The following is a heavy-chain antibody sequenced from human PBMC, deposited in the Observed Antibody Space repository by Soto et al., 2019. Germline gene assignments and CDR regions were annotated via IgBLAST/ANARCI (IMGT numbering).Heavy chain of an antibody. J-gene: IGHJ5*02. CDR2: IWYDGSNK. V-gene: IGHV3-33*01. D-gene: IGHD2-15*01. CDR1: GFTFSSYG. Sequence: GGSLRLSCAASGFTFSSYGMHWVRQAPGKGLEWVAVIWYDGSNKYYADSVKGRFTISRDNSKNTLYLQMNSLRAEDTAVYYCARGGYCSGGSCYMEDNWFDPWGQGTLVTVSS. CDR3: ARGGYCSGGSCYMEDNWFDP.